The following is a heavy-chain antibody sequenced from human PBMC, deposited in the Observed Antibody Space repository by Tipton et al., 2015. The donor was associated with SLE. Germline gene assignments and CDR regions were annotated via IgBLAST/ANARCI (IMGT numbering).Heavy chain of an antibody. CDR2: IRSRVYGETT. CDR3: TRDPTHYYDSRVQKAFDF. CDR1: GFTFGDYA. V-gene: IGHV3-49*03. D-gene: IGHD3-22*01. Sequence: SLRLSCTASGFTFGDYAMSWFRQAPGKGLEWVGFIRSRVYGETTEYAASVIGRFTISRDDSKSIAYLQMNSLKTEDTAVYYCTRDPTHYYDSRVQKAFDFWGQGTMVTVSS. J-gene: IGHJ3*01.